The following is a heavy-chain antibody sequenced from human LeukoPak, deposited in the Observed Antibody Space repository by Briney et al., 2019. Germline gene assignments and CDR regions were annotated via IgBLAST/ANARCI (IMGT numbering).Heavy chain of an antibody. J-gene: IGHJ5*02. CDR2: IYYSGST. CDR1: GGSISSSSYY. D-gene: IGHD2-15*01. Sequence: SETLSLTCTVSGGSISSSSYYWGWSRQPPGKGLEWIGSIYYSGSTYYNPSLKSRVTISVDTSKNQFFLKLSSVTAADTAVYYCARDRRDIVVVVAATKRGGFDPWGQGTLVTVSS. V-gene: IGHV4-39*07. CDR3: ARDRRDIVVVVAATKRGGFDP.